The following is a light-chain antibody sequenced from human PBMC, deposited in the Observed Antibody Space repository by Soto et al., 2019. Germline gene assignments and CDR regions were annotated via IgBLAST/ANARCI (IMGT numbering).Light chain of an antibody. Sequence: EIGMTQSVATLSVSPGERATGSCRGSHRINIILAWYQQKPGQAPRLLIYGASTRATGLPARFSGSGSGTEFTLIISSLQSEDSAVYFCQQYDDWLPLTFGGGTKVDI. CDR3: QQYDDWLPLT. J-gene: IGKJ4*01. V-gene: IGKV3-15*01. CDR2: GAS. CDR1: HRINII.